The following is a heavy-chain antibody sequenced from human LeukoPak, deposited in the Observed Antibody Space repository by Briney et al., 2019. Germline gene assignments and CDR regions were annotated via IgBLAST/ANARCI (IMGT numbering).Heavy chain of an antibody. Sequence: PGGSLRLSCAASGFTVITNDMTWVPQAPGKGLEWVSVLYSDGNTKYADSVQGRFTISRDNSKNTLYLEMNSLSPDDTAVYYCARGVEPLAANTLAYWGQGTLVTVSS. V-gene: IGHV3-53*01. J-gene: IGHJ4*02. D-gene: IGHD1-14*01. CDR2: LYSDGNT. CDR1: GFTVITND. CDR3: ARGVEPLAANTLAY.